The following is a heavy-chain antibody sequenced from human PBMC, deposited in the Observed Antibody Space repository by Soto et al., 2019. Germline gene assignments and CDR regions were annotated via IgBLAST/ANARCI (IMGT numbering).Heavy chain of an antibody. V-gene: IGHV4-30-2*01. CDR2: IYHSGST. D-gene: IGHD2-2*02. J-gene: IGHJ4*02. CDR3: XXGXXYTFDY. CDR1: GGSISSGGYS. Sequence: QLQLQESGSGLVKPSQTLSLTCAVSGGSISSGGYSWSWIRQPPGKGLEWIGYIYHSGSTYYNPSLKSRVTISVDRSKNQFSLKLSSVTAADXXVXXXXXGXXYTFDYWGQGTLVTVSS.